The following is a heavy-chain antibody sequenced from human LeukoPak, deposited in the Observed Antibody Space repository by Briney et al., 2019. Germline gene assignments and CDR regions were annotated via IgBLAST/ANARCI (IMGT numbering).Heavy chain of an antibody. V-gene: IGHV1-46*01. CDR1: GYTLSTCY. CDR3: ARGGVVSRGQWLCADY. D-gene: IGHD6-19*01. Sequence: ASVKVSCKTSGYTLSTCYMHWVRQAPGQGLEWMGILNPSGDQRIYAQKFQDRVTMTWDTSASTVYMELNSLTSDDTAVYYCARGGVVSRGQWLCADYWGQGALVTVSS. CDR2: LNPSGDQR. J-gene: IGHJ4*02.